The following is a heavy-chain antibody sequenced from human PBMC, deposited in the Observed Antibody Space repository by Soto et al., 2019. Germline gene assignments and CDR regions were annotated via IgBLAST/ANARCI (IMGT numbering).Heavy chain of an antibody. CDR3: ARGHEFSTVTNKATRGPGPRGGDY. CDR1: GGSFSGYY. D-gene: IGHD4-4*01. CDR2: INHSGST. V-gene: IGHV4-34*01. Sequence: PSETLSLTCAVYGGSFSGYYWSWTRQPPGKGLEWIGEINHSGSTNYNPSLKSRVTISVDTSKNQFSLKLSSVTAADTAVYYCARGHEFSTVTNKATRGPGPRGGDYWGQGTLVTVSS. J-gene: IGHJ4*02.